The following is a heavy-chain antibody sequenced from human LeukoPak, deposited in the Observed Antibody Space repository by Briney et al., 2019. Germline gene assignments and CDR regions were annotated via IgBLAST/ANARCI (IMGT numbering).Heavy chain of an antibody. CDR1: GYSFTHHY. V-gene: IGHV1-2*02. CDR2: INPKTGAT. J-gene: IGHJ4*02. Sequence: ASVTVSCKASGYSFTHHYMLWVRQAPGPGLECMGVINPKTGATRYAQKFQGNITVTRDTSVNTAYMELSGLRPDDTAMYYCVRVAYCGDNCYYYVDSWGQGNLVTVSS. D-gene: IGHD2-21*02. CDR3: VRVAYCGDNCYYYVDS.